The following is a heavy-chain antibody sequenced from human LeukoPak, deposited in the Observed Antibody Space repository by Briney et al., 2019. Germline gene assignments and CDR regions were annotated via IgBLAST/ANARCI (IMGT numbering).Heavy chain of an antibody. CDR1: GGTFSSYA. CDR3: ARGDYCSSTSCYAVPGGSYNWFDP. Sequence: SVKVSCKASGGTFSSYAISWVRQAPGQGLEWMGRIIPILGIANYAQKFQGRVTITADKSTSTAYMELSSLRSEDTAVYYCARGDYCSSTSCYAVPGGSYNWFDPWGQGTLVTVSS. CDR2: IIPILGIA. D-gene: IGHD2-2*01. J-gene: IGHJ5*02. V-gene: IGHV1-69*04.